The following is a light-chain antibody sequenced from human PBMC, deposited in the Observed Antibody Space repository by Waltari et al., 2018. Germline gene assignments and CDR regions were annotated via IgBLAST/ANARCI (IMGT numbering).Light chain of an antibody. CDR2: KDN. J-gene: IGLJ2*01. CDR3: AAWDDILKGVL. V-gene: IGLV1-44*01. CDR1: SSNIGRDS. Sequence: QSVLTQPPSASGTPGQRTPISCSGSSSNIGRDSVHLYQQLPGTAPKLLVYKDNGRPPGVPDRFSGSKSGTSASLAISGLQSEDEADYFCAAWDDILKGVLFGGGTRLTVL.